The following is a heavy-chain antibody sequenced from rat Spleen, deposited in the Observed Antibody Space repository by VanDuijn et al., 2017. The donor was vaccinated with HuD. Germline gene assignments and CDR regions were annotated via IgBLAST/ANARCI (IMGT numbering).Heavy chain of an antibody. CDR3: ATGPRILRLDWFAY. CDR2: IIYDGSRT. CDR1: GFTFSDYN. V-gene: IGHV5S10*01. J-gene: IGHJ3*01. Sequence: EVQLVESGGGLVQPGGSLKLSCVASGFTFSDYNMAWVRQSPKKGLEWVATIIYDGSRTFYRDSVKGRCTISRDNAKSTLYLQMDSLRSEDTATYYCATGPRILRLDWFAYWGQGTLVTVSS. D-gene: IGHD1-6*01.